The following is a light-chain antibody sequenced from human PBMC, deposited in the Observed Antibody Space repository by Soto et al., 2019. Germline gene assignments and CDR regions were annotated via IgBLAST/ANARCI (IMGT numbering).Light chain of an antibody. J-gene: IGKJ4*01. V-gene: IGKV1-39*01. CDR3: QQSYNIQALT. CDR1: QNIRNY. CDR2: GAA. Sequence: DIQMTQSPSSLSASVGDRVAITCRASQNIRNYLNWYQQKPGKAPKVLIYGAASLQSGVPSRFSCSGSGTNFTLTINSLQPEDYATYYCQQSYNIQALTFGGGTKVEIK.